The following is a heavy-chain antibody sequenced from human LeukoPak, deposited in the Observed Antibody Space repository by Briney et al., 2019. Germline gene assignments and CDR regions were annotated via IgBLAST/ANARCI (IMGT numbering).Heavy chain of an antibody. J-gene: IGHJ4*02. CDR3: ATPPYYDFLAFDY. D-gene: IGHD3-3*01. CDR2: INPNSGGT. Sequence: GASVKVSCKASGYTFTDYYIHWVRQAPGQGLEWIGWINPNSGGTNFAQKLQGRVTMTRDTSISTAYMELSRLTSDDTAVYYCATPPYYDFLAFDYWGQGTLITVSS. CDR1: GYTFTDYY. V-gene: IGHV1-2*02.